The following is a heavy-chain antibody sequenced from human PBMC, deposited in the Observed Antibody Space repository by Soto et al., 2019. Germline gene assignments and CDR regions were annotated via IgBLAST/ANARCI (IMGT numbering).Heavy chain of an antibody. CDR1: GVPISSGGYY. J-gene: IGHJ4*02. CDR2: INYSGSSSYTGDT. D-gene: IGHD7-27*01. V-gene: IGHV4-31*03. Sequence: QVQLQESGPGLVKSSQTLSLTCTVSGVPISSGGYYWSWIRQHPGKGLEWIGYINYSGSSSYTGDTYYNPSLKSRMSISGDRSTNQFSLRLSSVTAADTAVYFCTREDRFTNGAIDHWGQGTLVTVSS. CDR3: TREDRFTNGAIDH.